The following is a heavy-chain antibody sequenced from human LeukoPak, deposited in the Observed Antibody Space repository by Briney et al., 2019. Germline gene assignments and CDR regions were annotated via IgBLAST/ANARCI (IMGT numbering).Heavy chain of an antibody. D-gene: IGHD5-24*01. CDR3: ARDLGFGWLQSALDY. CDR2: INPNSGGT. V-gene: IGHV1-2*02. J-gene: IGHJ4*02. Sequence: GASVKVSFKASGYTFTGYYMHWVRQAPGRGLEWMGWINPNSGGTNYAQKFQGRVTMTRDTSISTAYMELSRLRSDDTAVYYCARDLGFGWLQSALDYWGQGTLVTVSS. CDR1: GYTFTGYY.